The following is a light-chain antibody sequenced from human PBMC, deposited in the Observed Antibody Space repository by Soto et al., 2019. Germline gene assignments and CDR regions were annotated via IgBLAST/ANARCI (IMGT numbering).Light chain of an antibody. J-gene: IGLJ2*01. CDR3: CSYAGSSTLVV. CDR2: EGS. CDR1: SSDVGSYNL. Sequence: QSALTQPASVSGSPGQSITISCTGTSSDVGSYNLVSWYQQHPGKAHKLMIYEGSKRPSGVSNGFSGSKSGNTASLTIPGLQAEDEADYYCCSYAGSSTLVVFGGGTKLTVL. V-gene: IGLV2-23*01.